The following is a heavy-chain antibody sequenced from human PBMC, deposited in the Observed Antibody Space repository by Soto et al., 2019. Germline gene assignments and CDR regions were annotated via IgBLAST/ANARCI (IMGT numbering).Heavy chain of an antibody. V-gene: IGHV7-4-1*01. Sequence: ASVKVSCKASGYTFTSYAMNWVRQAPGQGLEWMGWINTNTGNPTYAQGFTGRFVFSLDTSVSTAYLQICSLKAEDTAVYYCARDISSSSWRNWFDLWGQGTLVTVSS. J-gene: IGHJ5*02. D-gene: IGHD6-13*01. CDR3: ARDISSSSWRNWFDL. CDR2: INTNTGNP. CDR1: GYTFTSYA.